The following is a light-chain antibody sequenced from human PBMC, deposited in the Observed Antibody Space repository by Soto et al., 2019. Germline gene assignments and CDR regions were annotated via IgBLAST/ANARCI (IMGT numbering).Light chain of an antibody. CDR2: EVS. J-gene: IGLJ2*01. CDR1: SSDVGGYDY. Sequence: QSALTQPAAVSGSPGQSITISCTGSSSDVGGYDYVSWYQQVPGKAPKLLISEVSSRPSGVSNRFSGSKSGNTASLTISGLQAEDEADYYCSSYTTSSPVLFGGGTKLTVL. V-gene: IGLV2-14*01. CDR3: SSYTTSSPVL.